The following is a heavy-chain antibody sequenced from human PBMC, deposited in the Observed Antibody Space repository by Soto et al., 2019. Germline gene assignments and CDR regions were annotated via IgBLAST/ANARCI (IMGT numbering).Heavy chain of an antibody. J-gene: IGHJ6*02. Sequence: PGGSLRLSCAASGLTFSSDYMSLVRQGPGKGLECVSSITITGAGAFHADSVKGRFTVSRDNSKNTLFLHMNSLRAEDTAVYFCAKPLSPFCIGTRCYGNSYGLDVWGQGNTVTVSS. D-gene: IGHD2-2*01. CDR1: GLTFSSDY. V-gene: IGHV3-23*01. CDR2: ITITGAGA. CDR3: AKPLSPFCIGTRCYGNSYGLDV.